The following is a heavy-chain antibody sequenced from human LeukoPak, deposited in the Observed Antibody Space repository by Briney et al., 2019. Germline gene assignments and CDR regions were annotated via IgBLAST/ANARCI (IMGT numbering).Heavy chain of an antibody. V-gene: IGHV3-7*03. CDR3: AKDRVAAALYYYMDV. CDR1: GFTFSSYW. D-gene: IGHD6-13*01. J-gene: IGHJ6*03. Sequence: GGSLRLSCAASGFTFSSYWMSWVRQAPGKGLEWVANIKQDGSEKYYVDSVKGRFTISRDNAKNSLYLQMNSLRAEDTAVYYCAKDRVAAALYYYMDVWGKGTTVTVSS. CDR2: IKQDGSEK.